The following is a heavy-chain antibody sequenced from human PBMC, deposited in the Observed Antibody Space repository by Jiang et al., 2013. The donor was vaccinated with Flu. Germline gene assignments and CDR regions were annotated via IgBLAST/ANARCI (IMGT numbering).Heavy chain of an antibody. D-gene: IGHD5-12*01. J-gene: IGHJ4*02. Sequence: GAEVKKPGESLKISCQTSGHTFATYWIVWVRQMPGKGPEWMGSLYPGDSDVRYSPSFQGHITISADKSASTAYLQWGVLKASDTAMYFCARQTFAGYNYWFDFWGQGTQVTVSS. V-gene: IGHV5-51*01. CDR1: GHTFATYW. CDR3: ARQTFAGYNYWFDF. CDR2: LYPGDSDV.